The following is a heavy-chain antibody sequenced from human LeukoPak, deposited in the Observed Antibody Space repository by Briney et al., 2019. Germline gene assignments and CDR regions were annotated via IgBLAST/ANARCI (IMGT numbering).Heavy chain of an antibody. V-gene: IGHV3-23*01. Sequence: RGSLRLSCAVSGFTFSSYAMSWVRQAPGKGLEWVSGISGSGVSTYYADSVKGRFTISRDNSKNTLYLQMNSLRAEDTAVYYCAKGQQLVLGVFDYWGQGTLVTVSS. CDR3: AKGQQLVLGVFDY. CDR1: GFTFSSYA. J-gene: IGHJ4*02. D-gene: IGHD6-13*01. CDR2: ISGSGVST.